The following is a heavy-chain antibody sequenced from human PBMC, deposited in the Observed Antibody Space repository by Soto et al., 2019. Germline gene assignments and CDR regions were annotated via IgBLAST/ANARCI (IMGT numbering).Heavy chain of an antibody. CDR2: ISGSGGST. J-gene: IGHJ6*02. Sequence: PGGSLRLSCAASGFTFSSYAMSWVRQAPGKGLEWVSAISGSGGSTYYAASVKGRFTISRDNSKNTLYLQMNSLRAEDTAVYYCARDQKSSSWYSYYYYGMDVWGQGTTVTVSS. CDR3: ARDQKSSSWYSYYYYGMDV. D-gene: IGHD6-13*01. CDR1: GFTFSSYA. V-gene: IGHV3-23*01.